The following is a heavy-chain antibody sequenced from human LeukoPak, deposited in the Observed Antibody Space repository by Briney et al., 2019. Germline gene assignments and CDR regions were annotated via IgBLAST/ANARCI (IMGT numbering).Heavy chain of an antibody. J-gene: IGHJ4*02. V-gene: IGHV4-59*01. CDR1: GGSISSYY. CDR2: IYYSGST. CDR3: ARGDYFDY. Sequence: PSETLSLTCTVSGGSISSYYWSWIRQPPGKGLEWIGYIYYSGSTNYNPSLKSRVTISVDTSKNQFSLKLSSVTAADTVVYYCARGDYFDYWGQGALVTVSS.